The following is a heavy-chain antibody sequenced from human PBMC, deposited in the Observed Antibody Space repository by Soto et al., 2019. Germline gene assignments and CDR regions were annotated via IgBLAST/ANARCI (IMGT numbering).Heavy chain of an antibody. CDR3: VIKTGVVYYYGMYV. D-gene: IGHD7-27*01. V-gene: IGHV4-34*01. J-gene: IGHJ6*02. CDR2: INHSGST. Sequence: SETLSLTCAVYGVSFIGYYWSWVLQPPGKGLEWIGEINHSGSTNYNPSLKSRVTISVDTSKNQFSLKLSSVTAADTAVYYCVIKTGVVYYYGMYVCGQVTSVIVSS. CDR1: GVSFIGYY.